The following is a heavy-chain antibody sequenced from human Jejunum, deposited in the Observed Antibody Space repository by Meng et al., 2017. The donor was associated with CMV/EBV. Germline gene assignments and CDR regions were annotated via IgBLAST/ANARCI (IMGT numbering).Heavy chain of an antibody. Sequence: WVGAGFRFDDYAMHWVRQIPGKGLEWVSLISWNSRDTDYADSVRGRFTISRDNNKNSLYLEMNSLRSEDSGLYYCARAVASNYYDYWGQGTLVTVSS. V-gene: IGHV3-43*01. CDR2: ISWNSRDT. CDR1: GFRFDDYA. J-gene: IGHJ4*02. CDR3: ARAVASNYYDY. D-gene: IGHD4-23*01.